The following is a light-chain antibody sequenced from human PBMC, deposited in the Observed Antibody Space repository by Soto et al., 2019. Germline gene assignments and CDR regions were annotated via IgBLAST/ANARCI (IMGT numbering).Light chain of an antibody. CDR3: QQYNDWPRT. J-gene: IGKJ1*01. CDR1: QSVSSK. Sequence: EILITQSPATLSVSPGEGATLSCRASQSVSSKLAWYQQKPGQAPRLLIYGASTRDTGIPARFSGSGSGTEFTLTISRLQSEDFEVYYCQQYNDWPRTFGQGTKVDIK. V-gene: IGKV3-15*01. CDR2: GAS.